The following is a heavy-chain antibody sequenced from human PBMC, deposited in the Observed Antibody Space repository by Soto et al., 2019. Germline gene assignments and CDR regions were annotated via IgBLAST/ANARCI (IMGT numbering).Heavy chain of an antibody. V-gene: IGHV4-38-2*01. J-gene: IGHJ6*02. D-gene: IGHD2-2*01. CDR1: CYSIISGNY. CDR3: RSSTSCYDESCVDV. Sequence: SETLSLTCAFSCYSIISGNYWAWIRQPPGRGLEWIGSLYHIGSTHYNTSLKSRVTISVDTSKNHFSLELSSVTAADTATYYCRSSTSCYDESCVDVWGQGTMVTVSS. CDR2: LYHIGST.